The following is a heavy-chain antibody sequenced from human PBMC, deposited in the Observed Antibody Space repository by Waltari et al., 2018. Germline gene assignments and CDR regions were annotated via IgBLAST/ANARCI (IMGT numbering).Heavy chain of an antibody. CDR3: ARDRGRGLYLDV. J-gene: IGHJ4*02. Sequence: QLQESGPGLVKPSGTLSLTCAVSGDSVTSANWWSWVRQSPQRGLEWIGQVLRTGKPNYSPSFASRVTMSLDASNNQFSLKVTSATAADTAVYYCARDRGRGLYLDVWGPGTLVTVSP. CDR2: VLRTGKP. V-gene: IGHV4-4*02. D-gene: IGHD2-15*01. CDR1: GDSVTSANW.